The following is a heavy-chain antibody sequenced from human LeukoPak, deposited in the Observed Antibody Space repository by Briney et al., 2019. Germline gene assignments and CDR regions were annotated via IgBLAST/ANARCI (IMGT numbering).Heavy chain of an antibody. CDR1: GYTFTSYD. Sequence: ASVKVSCKASGYTFTSYDINWVRQATGQGLEWMGWMNPNSGNTGYAQKFQGRVTMTRNTSISTAYMELSSLRSDDTAVYYCASNSGSFNQYYFDYWGQGTLVTVSS. D-gene: IGHD1-26*01. CDR3: ASNSGSFNQYYFDY. J-gene: IGHJ4*02. CDR2: MNPNSGNT. V-gene: IGHV1-8*01.